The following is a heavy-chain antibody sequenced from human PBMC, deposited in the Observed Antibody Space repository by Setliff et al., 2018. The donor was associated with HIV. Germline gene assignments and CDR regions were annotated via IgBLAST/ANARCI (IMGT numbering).Heavy chain of an antibody. D-gene: IGHD6-19*01. Sequence: SETLSLTCTVSGGSISSGNYYWSWIRQPAGKGLEWIGHIYISGSTNYNASLKSRVTISVDTSKNQFSLKLSSVTAADTAVYYCAREGRHYSSAWTFDYWGQGTLVTVSS. CDR1: GGSISSGNYY. V-gene: IGHV4-61*09. CDR3: AREGRHYSSAWTFDY. J-gene: IGHJ4*02. CDR2: IYISGST.